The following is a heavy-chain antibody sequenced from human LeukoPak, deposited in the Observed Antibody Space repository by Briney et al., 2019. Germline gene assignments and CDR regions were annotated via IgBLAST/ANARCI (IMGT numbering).Heavy chain of an antibody. J-gene: IGHJ4*02. CDR3: ARDRYYDSSGYYESVGFDY. CDR2: IYHSGST. D-gene: IGHD3-22*01. Sequence: AETLSLTCAVSGGSISSSNWWSWVRQPPGKGLEWIGEIYHSGSTNYNPSLKSRVTISVDKSKNQFSLKLSSVTAADTAVYYCARDRYYDSSGYYESVGFDYWGQGTLVTVSS. V-gene: IGHV4-4*02. CDR1: GGSISSSNW.